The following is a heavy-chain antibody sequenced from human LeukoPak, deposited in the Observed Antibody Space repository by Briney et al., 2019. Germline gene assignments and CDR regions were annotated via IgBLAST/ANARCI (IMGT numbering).Heavy chain of an antibody. Sequence: GGSLRLSCAASGFSVSDNDMSWVRQAPGKGLEWVSSISSSSSYIYYADSVKGRFTISRDNAKNSLYLQMNSLRAEDTAVYYCARLLDYYDSSGYFDYWGQGTLVTVSS. CDR3: ARLLDYYDSSGYFDY. CDR1: GFSVSDND. J-gene: IGHJ4*02. V-gene: IGHV3-21*01. CDR2: ISSSSSYI. D-gene: IGHD3-22*01.